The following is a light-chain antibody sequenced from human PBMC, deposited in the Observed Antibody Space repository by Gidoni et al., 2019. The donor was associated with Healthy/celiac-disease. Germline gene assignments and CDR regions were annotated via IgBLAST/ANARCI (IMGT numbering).Light chain of an antibody. J-gene: IGKJ5*01. V-gene: IGKV3-15*01. CDR2: GAS. CDR3: QKYNNWPPT. Sequence: EIVMTQSPATLSVSPGERATHSCRASQSVSSNLAWYQQKPGQAPRLLIYGASTRATGIPARFSGSGSGTEFTLTISSLQSEDFAVYYCQKYNNWPPTFGQGTRLEIK. CDR1: QSVSSN.